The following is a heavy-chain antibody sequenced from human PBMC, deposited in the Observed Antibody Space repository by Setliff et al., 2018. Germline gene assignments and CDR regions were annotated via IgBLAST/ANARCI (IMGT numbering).Heavy chain of an antibody. CDR1: GGTFSSYA. CDR2: IIPIFGTA. J-gene: IGHJ4*02. V-gene: IGHV1-69*13. CDR3: ARGNLGRYSYGLPDY. D-gene: IGHD5-18*01. Sequence: SVKVSCKASGGTFSSYAISWVRQAPGQGLEWMGRIIPIFGTANYAQKFQGRVTITADESTSTAYMELSSLRSEDTAAYYCARGNLGRYSYGLPDYWGQGTLVTVSS.